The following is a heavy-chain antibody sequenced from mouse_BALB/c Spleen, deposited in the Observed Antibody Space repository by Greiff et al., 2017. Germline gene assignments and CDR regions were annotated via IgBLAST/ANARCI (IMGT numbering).Heavy chain of an antibody. Sequence: EVQGVESGGGLVQPGGSLRLSCATSGFTFTDYYMSWVRQPPGKALEWLGFIRNKANGYTTEYSASVKGRFTISRDNSQSILYLQMNTLRAEDSATYYCARDFGNYEGDYWGQGTTLTVSS. CDR2: IRNKANGYTT. V-gene: IGHV7-3*02. CDR1: GFTFTDYY. D-gene: IGHD2-1*01. J-gene: IGHJ2*01. CDR3: ARDFGNYEGDY.